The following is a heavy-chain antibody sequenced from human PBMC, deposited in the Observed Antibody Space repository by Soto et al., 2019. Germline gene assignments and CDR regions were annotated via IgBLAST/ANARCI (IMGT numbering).Heavy chain of an antibody. CDR2: IWYDGSNI. D-gene: IGHD2-15*01. J-gene: IGHJ4*02. CDR3: AKDGFSYFQVVAATTNPYYFDY. Sequence: PGGSLRLSCAASGFTFSSYGMHWVRQAPGKGLEWVAVIWYDGSNIYYADSVKGRFTISRDNAKNTLYLQMNSLRAEDTALYYCAKDGFSYFQVVAATTNPYYFDYWGQGTLVTVSS. V-gene: IGHV3-33*03. CDR1: GFTFSSYG.